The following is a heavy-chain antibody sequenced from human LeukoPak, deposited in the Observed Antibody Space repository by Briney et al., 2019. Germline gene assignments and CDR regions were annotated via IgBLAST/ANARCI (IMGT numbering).Heavy chain of an antibody. D-gene: IGHD3-22*01. CDR2: INPRGGTT. CDR1: GYTFTGYF. J-gene: IGHJ4*02. Sequence: ASVKVSCKASGYTFTGYFMYWMRQAPGQGLEWMGLINPRGGTTRYAQKFQGRVTMTRDTSTSTVYMELSSLRSEDTAMYYCARDRTHYYDSSGYYSRWEYWGQGTLVTVSS. CDR3: ARDRTHYYDSSGYYSRWEY. V-gene: IGHV1-46*01.